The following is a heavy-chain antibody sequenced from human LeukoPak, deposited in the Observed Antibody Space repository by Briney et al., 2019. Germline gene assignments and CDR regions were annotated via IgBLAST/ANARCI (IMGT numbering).Heavy chain of an antibody. D-gene: IGHD6-6*01. CDR2: IIPIFGTA. Sequence: SVKVSCKASGGTFSSYAISWVRQAPGQGLEWMGGIIPIFGTANYAQKFQGRVTITTDESTSTAYMELSSLRSEDTAVYYCASGARPGMWFDPWGQGTLVTVSS. CDR3: ASGARPGMWFDP. CDR1: GGTFSSYA. J-gene: IGHJ5*02. V-gene: IGHV1-69*05.